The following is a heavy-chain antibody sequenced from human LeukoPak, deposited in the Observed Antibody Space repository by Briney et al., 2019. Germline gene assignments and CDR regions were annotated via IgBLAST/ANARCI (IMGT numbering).Heavy chain of an antibody. CDR3: AKVLTSPNIAVAVDF. D-gene: IGHD6-19*01. V-gene: IGHV3-23*01. CDR1: GFTVSSNY. J-gene: IGHJ4*02. Sequence: PGGSLRLSCAVSGFTVSSNYMSWVRQAPGKGLEWVSVISGSGASTFYADSVKGRFTISRDNSKNILYLQMNSLRVEDTAIYYCAKVLTSPNIAVAVDFWGQGTLVTVSS. CDR2: ISGSGAST.